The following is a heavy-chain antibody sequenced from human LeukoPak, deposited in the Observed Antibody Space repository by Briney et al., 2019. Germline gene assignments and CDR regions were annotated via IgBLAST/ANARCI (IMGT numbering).Heavy chain of an antibody. Sequence: PSETLSLTCTVSGGSISSYYWSWIRQPPGKGLEWIGYIYYSGSTNYNPSLKSRVTISVDTSKNQFSLKLSSVTAADTAVYYCARVTQLAPYMDVWGKGTTVTVSS. CDR2: IYYSGST. J-gene: IGHJ6*03. D-gene: IGHD6-13*01. CDR1: GGSISSYY. V-gene: IGHV4-59*01. CDR3: ARVTQLAPYMDV.